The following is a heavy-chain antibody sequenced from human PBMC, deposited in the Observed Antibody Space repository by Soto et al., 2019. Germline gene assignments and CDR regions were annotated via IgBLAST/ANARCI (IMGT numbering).Heavy chain of an antibody. D-gene: IGHD6-6*01. CDR1: GYSFTSYW. V-gene: IGHV5-10-1*01. CDR3: ASRYSSSNCYGMDV. Sequence: GESLKISCKGSGYSFTSYWISWVRQMPGKGLEWMGRIDPSDSYTNYSPSFQGHVTISADKSISTAYLQWSSLKASDTAMYYCASRYSSSNCYGMDVWGQGTTVTVSS. CDR2: IDPSDSYT. J-gene: IGHJ6*02.